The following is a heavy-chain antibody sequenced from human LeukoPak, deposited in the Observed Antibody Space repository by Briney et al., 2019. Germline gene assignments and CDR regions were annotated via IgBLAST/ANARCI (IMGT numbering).Heavy chain of an antibody. D-gene: IGHD2-2*01. V-gene: IGHV1-8*01. Sequence: ASVKVPCKASGYTFTSYDINWVRQATGQGLEWMGWMNPNSGNTGYAQKFQGRVTMTRNTSISTAYMELSSLRSEDTAVYYCARGAFRPTPVVPVYYYYGMDVWGQGTTVTVSS. CDR3: ARGAFRPTPVVPVYYYYGMDV. J-gene: IGHJ6*02. CDR1: GYTFTSYD. CDR2: MNPNSGNT.